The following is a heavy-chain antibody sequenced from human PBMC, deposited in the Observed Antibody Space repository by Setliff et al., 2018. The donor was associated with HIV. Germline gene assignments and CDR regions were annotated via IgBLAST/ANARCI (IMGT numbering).Heavy chain of an antibody. CDR2: IYPGDSDT. D-gene: IGHD3-22*01. V-gene: IGHV5-51*01. CDR3: ARLYDTSGYYLGFLDY. Sequence: PGESLKISCKGSGYSFTSYWIGWVRQMPGKGLEWMGIIYPGDSDTKYSPSFQGQVTISADKSISTAYLQWSSLKASDTAMYYCARLYDTSGYYLGFLDYWGQGTLVTVSS. J-gene: IGHJ4*02. CDR1: GYSFTSYW.